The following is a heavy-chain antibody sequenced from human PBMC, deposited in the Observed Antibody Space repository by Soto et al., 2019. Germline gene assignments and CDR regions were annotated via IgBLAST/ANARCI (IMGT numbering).Heavy chain of an antibody. J-gene: IGHJ5*02. CDR1: GGTFINYA. Sequence: GASVKVSCKASGGTFINYAFTWVRQAPGQGLEWMGGITPIFGTRNYAQKFQGRVTITADESTSTVYMELSSLKSEDTAVYYCARTNYYDTSGHPNWFDPWGQGTLVTVSS. D-gene: IGHD3-22*01. V-gene: IGHV1-69*13. CDR2: ITPIFGTR. CDR3: ARTNYYDTSGHPNWFDP.